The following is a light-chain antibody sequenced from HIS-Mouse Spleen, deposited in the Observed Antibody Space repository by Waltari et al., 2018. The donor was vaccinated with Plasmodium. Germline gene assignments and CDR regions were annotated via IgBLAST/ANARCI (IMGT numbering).Light chain of an antibody. V-gene: IGKV1-13*02. Sequence: AIQLTQSPSSLSASVGDRVTITCRASQGISSALAWYQQKPGKAPKLLIYDASSLESGVPSRFSGSGSGSDFTLTISSLQPEDFATYYCQQFNSYPITFGQGTRLEIK. CDR1: QGISSA. J-gene: IGKJ5*01. CDR2: DAS. CDR3: QQFNSYPIT.